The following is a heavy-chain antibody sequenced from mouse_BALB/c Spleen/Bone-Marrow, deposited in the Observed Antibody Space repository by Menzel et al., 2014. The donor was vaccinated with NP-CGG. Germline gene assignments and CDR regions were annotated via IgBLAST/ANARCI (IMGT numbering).Heavy chain of an antibody. J-gene: IGHJ4*01. CDR1: GYTFTDYT. CDR2: VNPNNGGT. Sequence: VQLQQSGPELVKPGASVKISCKPSGYTFTDYTMHWVKQSHGKSLEWIGGVNPNNGGTIYNQKFKGKATLTVDKSSSTAYMELRSLTSEDSAVYYCARKDYGYNYVMDYWGQGTSVTVSS. D-gene: IGHD1-2*01. V-gene: IGHV1-18*01. CDR3: ARKDYGYNYVMDY.